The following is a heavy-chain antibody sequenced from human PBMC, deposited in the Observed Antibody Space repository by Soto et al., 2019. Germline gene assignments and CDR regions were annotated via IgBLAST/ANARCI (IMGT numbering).Heavy chain of an antibody. CDR3: ASACHDSSGSSTPFDY. CDR1: GYTFTSYA. V-gene: IGHV1-3*01. J-gene: IGHJ4*02. D-gene: IGHD3-22*01. CDR2: INAGNGNT. Sequence: ASVKVSCKASGYTFTSYAMHWVRQAPGQRLEWMGWINAGNGNTKYSQKFQGRVTITRDTSASTAYMELSSLRSEDTAVYYCASACHDSSGSSTPFDYLGQGPLGAVSS.